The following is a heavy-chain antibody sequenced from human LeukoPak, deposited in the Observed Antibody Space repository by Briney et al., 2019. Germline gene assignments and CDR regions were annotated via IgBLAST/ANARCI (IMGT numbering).Heavy chain of an antibody. CDR1: GGTFSSYA. Sequence: GASVKVSCKASGGTFSSYAISWVRQAPGQGLEWMGWINPNSGETGYAQEFQGRVSMARDMSISTIYMELARLKSDDTAFYYCARWDGYSSSPDYWGQGSLVTVSS. J-gene: IGHJ4*02. CDR2: INPNSGET. CDR3: ARWDGYSSSPDY. D-gene: IGHD6-13*01. V-gene: IGHV1-2*02.